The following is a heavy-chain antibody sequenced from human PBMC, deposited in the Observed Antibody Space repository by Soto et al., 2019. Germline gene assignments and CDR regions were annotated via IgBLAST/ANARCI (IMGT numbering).Heavy chain of an antibody. V-gene: IGHV1-8*01. CDR1: GYTFTSYD. J-gene: IGHJ5*02. D-gene: IGHD2-15*01. CDR2: MNPNSGNT. CDR3: ARGVGYCSGGSCLESPGGRGLDP. Sequence: ASVKVSCKASGYTFTSYDINWVRQATGQGLEWMGWMNPNSGNTGYAQKFQGRVTMTRNTSISTAYMELSSLRSEDTAVYYCARGVGYCSGGSCLESPGGRGLDPWGQGTLVTVSS.